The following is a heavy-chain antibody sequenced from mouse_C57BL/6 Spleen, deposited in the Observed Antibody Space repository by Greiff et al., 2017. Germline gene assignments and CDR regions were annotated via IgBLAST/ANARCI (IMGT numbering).Heavy chain of an antibody. CDR1: GYTFTDYN. CDR3: ARSGDYCPLYYAMDY. Sequence: VQLQQSGPELVKPGASVKMSCKASGYTFTDYNMHWVKQSHGKSLEWIGYINPNNGGTSYHQKFKGKDTLTVNKSSSTAYMELRSLTSEDSAVYYCARSGDYCPLYYAMDYWGQGTSVTVSS. D-gene: IGHD1-1*01. V-gene: IGHV1-22*01. J-gene: IGHJ4*01. CDR2: INPNNGGT.